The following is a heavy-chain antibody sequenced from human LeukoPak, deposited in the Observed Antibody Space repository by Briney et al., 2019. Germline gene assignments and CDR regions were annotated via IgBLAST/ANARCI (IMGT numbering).Heavy chain of an antibody. CDR1: GGSISNYY. J-gene: IGHJ3*02. Sequence: PETLSLTCTVSGGSISNYYWSWIRQPAGKGLEWIGRIYARGSSNYNPPLQSRVTMSVDTSKNQFSLKLSSVTAADTAVYYCARGRYCSADICSGGDSFDIWGQGTMVSVSS. V-gene: IGHV4-4*07. D-gene: IGHD2-15*01. CDR2: IYARGSS. CDR3: ARGRYCSADICSGGDSFDI.